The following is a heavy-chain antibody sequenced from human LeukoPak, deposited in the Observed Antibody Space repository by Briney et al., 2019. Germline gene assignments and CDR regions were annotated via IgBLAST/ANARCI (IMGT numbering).Heavy chain of an antibody. CDR1: GGSISSYY. V-gene: IGHV4-59*08. J-gene: IGHJ3*02. CDR3: ARLMWSSSDAFDI. Sequence: SEALSLTCTVSGGSISSYYWSWIRQPPGKGLEWIGYIYYSGSTNYNPSLKSRVTISVDTSKNQFSLKLSSVTAADTAVYYCARLMWSSSDAFDIWGQGTMVTVPS. D-gene: IGHD1-26*01. CDR2: IYYSGST.